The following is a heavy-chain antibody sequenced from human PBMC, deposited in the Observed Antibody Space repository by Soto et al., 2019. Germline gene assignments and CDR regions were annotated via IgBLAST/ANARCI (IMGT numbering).Heavy chain of an antibody. D-gene: IGHD2-2*01. CDR3: ARQVSSAWPPYYYDMDV. CDR2: IHYSGST. CDR1: GGSISSYF. V-gene: IGHV4-59*08. J-gene: IGHJ6*02. Sequence: SETLSLTCTVSGGSISSYFWSWIRQPPGRGLEWIGHIHYSGSTNYNPSLKSRVTISVDTSKNQVSLKLSSVTAADTAIYFCARQVSSAWPPYYYDMDVWGQGTTVTVSS.